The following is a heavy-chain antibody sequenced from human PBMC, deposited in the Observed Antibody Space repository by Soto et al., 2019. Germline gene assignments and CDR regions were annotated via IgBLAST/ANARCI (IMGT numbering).Heavy chain of an antibody. CDR3: AREALFRMDV. J-gene: IGHJ6*02. Sequence: ASVKVSCKASGYTFTSYDINWVRQATGQGLEWMGWMNPNSGNTVYAQKFQGRVTMTRNTSIRTAYMELSSLRSEDTAVYYCAREALFRMDVWSQGTTVTVSS. V-gene: IGHV1-8*01. CDR2: MNPNSGNT. CDR1: GYTFTSYD. D-gene: IGHD3-10*02.